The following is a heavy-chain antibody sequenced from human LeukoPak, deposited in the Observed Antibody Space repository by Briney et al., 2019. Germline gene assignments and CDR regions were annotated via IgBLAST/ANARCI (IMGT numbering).Heavy chain of an antibody. Sequence: GGSLRLSCAASGFTFSTYWMHWVRQAPGKGLVWVARIRPEGTTTAYADSVKGRFTISRDNAKNTLFLQMNSLSAEDTAVYYCARDLDWILFDYWGQGILVTVSS. J-gene: IGHJ4*02. D-gene: IGHD3-9*01. CDR2: IRPEGTTT. V-gene: IGHV3-74*03. CDR3: ARDLDWILFDY. CDR1: GFTFSTYW.